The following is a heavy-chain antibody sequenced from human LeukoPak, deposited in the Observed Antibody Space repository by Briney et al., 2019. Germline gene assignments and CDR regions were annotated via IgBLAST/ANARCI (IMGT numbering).Heavy chain of an antibody. CDR3: ARDIYDSSVLNGFFDL. CDR2: IYSSGST. D-gene: IGHD3-22*01. V-gene: IGHV4-39*07. Sequence: SETLSLTCTVSGGSISSSSYYWGWIRQPPGKGLEWIGSIYSSGSTQYNPSLKIRVTISVDTTKNQFSLKLSSGTDATTGLYYWARDIYDSSVLNGFFDLWGRGTLVTVSS. CDR1: GGSISSSSYY. J-gene: IGHJ2*01.